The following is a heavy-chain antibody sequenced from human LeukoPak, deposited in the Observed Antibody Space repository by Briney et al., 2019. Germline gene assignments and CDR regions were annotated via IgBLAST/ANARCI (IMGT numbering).Heavy chain of an antibody. CDR2: IKQDGSEK. Sequence: GGSLRLSCAASGFTFSSYGMHWVRQAPGKGLEWVANIKQDGSEKYYVDSVKGRFTISRDNAKNSLYLQMNSLRAEDTAVYYCARVQAGGIFGVVIPPYYYYYMDVWGKGTTVTVSS. CDR1: GFTFSSYG. J-gene: IGHJ6*03. D-gene: IGHD3-3*01. CDR3: ARVQAGGIFGVVIPPYYYYYMDV. V-gene: IGHV3-7*01.